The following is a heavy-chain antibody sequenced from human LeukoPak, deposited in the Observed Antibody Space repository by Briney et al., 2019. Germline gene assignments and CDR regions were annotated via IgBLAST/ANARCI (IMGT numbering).Heavy chain of an antibody. J-gene: IGHJ4*02. CDR1: GGSFSVYY. V-gene: IGHV3-11*04. CDR2: ISGSGGST. D-gene: IGHD3-22*01. CDR3: ARDSDSSGYCDY. Sequence: LSLTCAVYGGSFSVYYWGWIRQPPGKGLGWVSAISGSGGSTYYADSVKGRFTISRDNAKNSLYLQMNSLRAEDTAVYYCARDSDSSGYCDYWGQGTLVTVSS.